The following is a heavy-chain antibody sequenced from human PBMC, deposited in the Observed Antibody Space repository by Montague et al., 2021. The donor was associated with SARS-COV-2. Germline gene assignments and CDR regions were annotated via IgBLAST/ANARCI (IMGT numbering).Heavy chain of an antibody. J-gene: IGHJ4*02. Sequence: SETLSLTYSVSGGSISDYYWNWIRQPPGKGLEWIGYIYYNTGNTNYNPSLQSRATISLDTSKNQFSLNLRSVTAADTALYFCARGTGYDYYFDCWGLGTLVTVSS. CDR3: ARGTGYDYYFDC. V-gene: IGHV4-59*01. CDR2: IYYNTGNT. D-gene: IGHD5-12*01. CDR1: GGSISDYY.